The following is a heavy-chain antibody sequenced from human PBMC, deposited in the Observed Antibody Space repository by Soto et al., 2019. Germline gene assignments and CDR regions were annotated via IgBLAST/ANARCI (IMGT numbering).Heavy chain of an antibody. J-gene: IGHJ4*02. V-gene: IGHV4-34*01. D-gene: IGHD3-3*01. CDR2: INHSGRT. CDR1: DGSFSGYC. Sequence: PSETLSLTCAVYDGSFSGYCWSWIRQPPGKGLEWVGEINHSGRTNYNPSLKSRVTISVDTSKSQFSLKLSSVTAADTAVYYCARGRKYYDFWSGYSHPRYYFNYWGQGTLVTVSS. CDR3: ARGRKYYDFWSGYSHPRYYFNY.